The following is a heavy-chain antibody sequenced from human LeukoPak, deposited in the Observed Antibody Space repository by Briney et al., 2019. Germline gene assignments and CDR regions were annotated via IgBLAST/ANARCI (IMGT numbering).Heavy chain of an antibody. D-gene: IGHD2-2*01. CDR3: ARDALYCSSTSCYRYWYFDL. CDR2: IYTSGNT. J-gene: IGHJ2*01. V-gene: IGHV4-4*07. CDR1: GGFNTHYY. Sequence: SETLSLTCSVSGGFNTHYYWNWVRQPAGKGLEWIGRIYTSGNTNYNPSLKSRVTMSVDTSKNQFSLKLSSVTAADTAVYYCARDALYCSSTSCYRYWYFDLWGRGTLVTVSS.